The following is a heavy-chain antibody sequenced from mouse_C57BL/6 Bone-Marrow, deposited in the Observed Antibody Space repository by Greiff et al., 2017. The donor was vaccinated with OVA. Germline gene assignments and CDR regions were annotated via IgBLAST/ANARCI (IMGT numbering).Heavy chain of an antibody. CDR2: IYPGNSDT. CDR1: GYTFTSYW. CDR3: TRLYDDYFWFAY. Sequence: EVQLQQSGTVLARPGASVKMSCKTSGYTFTSYWMHWVKQRPGQGLEWIGAIYPGNSDTSYNQKFKGKAKLTAVTSASTAYMGLSSLTNEDSAVYYCTRLYDDYFWFAYWGQGTLVTVSA. J-gene: IGHJ3*01. D-gene: IGHD2-3*01. V-gene: IGHV1-5*01.